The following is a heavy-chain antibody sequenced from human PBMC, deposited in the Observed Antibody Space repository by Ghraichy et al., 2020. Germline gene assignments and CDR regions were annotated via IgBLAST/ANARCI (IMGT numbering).Heavy chain of an antibody. D-gene: IGHD4-17*01. CDR1: GGTFSSYA. CDR3: ARVPSGAYGDYYYYMDV. V-gene: IGHV1-69*13. Sequence: SVKVSGKASGGTFSSYAISWVRQAPGQGLEWMGGIIPIFGTANYAQKFQGRVTITADESTSTAYMELSSLRSEDTAVYYCARVPSGAYGDYYYYMDVWGKGTTVTVSS. J-gene: IGHJ6*03. CDR2: IIPIFGTA.